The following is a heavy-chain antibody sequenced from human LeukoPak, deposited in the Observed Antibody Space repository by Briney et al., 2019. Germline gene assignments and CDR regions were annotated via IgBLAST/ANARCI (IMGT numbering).Heavy chain of an antibody. V-gene: IGHV1-2*02. CDR1: GYTFTGYY. J-gene: IGHJ4*02. CDR2: INPNSGGT. Sequence: GASVKVSCKASGYTFTGYYMHWVRQAPGQGLEWMGWINPNSGGTNYAQKFQGRVTMTRDTSISTAYMELSRLRSDDTAVYYCAGGLTMVRGVEGDYWGQGTLVTVSS. D-gene: IGHD3-10*01. CDR3: AGGLTMVRGVEGDY.